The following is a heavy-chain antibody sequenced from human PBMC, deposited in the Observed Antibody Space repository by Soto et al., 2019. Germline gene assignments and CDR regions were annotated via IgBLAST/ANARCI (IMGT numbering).Heavy chain of an antibody. CDR2: IYYSGST. CDR3: ASDSSGYYFDAFDI. CDR1: GGSISSYY. J-gene: IGHJ3*02. V-gene: IGHV4-59*01. D-gene: IGHD3-22*01. Sequence: SETLSLTCTVSGGSISSYYWSWIRQPPGKGLEWIGYIYYSGSTNYNPSLKSRVTVSVDTSKNQFSLKLSSVTAADTAVYYCASDSSGYYFDAFDIWGQGTMVTVSS.